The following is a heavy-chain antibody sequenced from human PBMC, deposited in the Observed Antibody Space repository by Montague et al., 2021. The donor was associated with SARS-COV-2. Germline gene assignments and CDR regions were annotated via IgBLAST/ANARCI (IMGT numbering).Heavy chain of an antibody. CDR2: IYYSGST. CDR1: GGSIRTSSYY. D-gene: IGHD4-17*01. V-gene: IGHV4-39*01. J-gene: IGHJ3*02. Sequence: SETLSLTCTVSGGSIRTSSYYWGWIRQPPGKGLDWIGSIYYSGSTYYNPSLKSRVTISVDTSKNQFSLKLSSVTAADTAVYYCAMRGGARDAFDIWGQGTMVIVSS. CDR3: AMRGGARDAFDI.